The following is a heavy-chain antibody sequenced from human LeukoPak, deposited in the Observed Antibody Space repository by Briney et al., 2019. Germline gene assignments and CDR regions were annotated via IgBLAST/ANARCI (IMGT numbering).Heavy chain of an antibody. CDR2: ITASGGNT. J-gene: IGHJ4*02. CDR1: GFTFSSYA. V-gene: IGHV3-23*01. Sequence: GGSLRLSCAASGFTFSSYAMGWVRQAPGKGLEWVSAITASGGNTYYADSVKGRFTISRDNSKNTLYLQVNSLRAEDTAVCYCAKGNGYSYGRYYFDYWGQGTLVTVSS. D-gene: IGHD5-18*01. CDR3: AKGNGYSYGRYYFDY.